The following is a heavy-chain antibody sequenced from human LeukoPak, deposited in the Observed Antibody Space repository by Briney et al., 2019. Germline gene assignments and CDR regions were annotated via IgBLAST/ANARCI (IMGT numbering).Heavy chain of an antibody. CDR1: GFTFSSYG. CDR2: IWNDGSNK. V-gene: IGHV3-33*01. J-gene: IGHJ4*02. D-gene: IGHD6-6*01. CDR3: ASLSLGHY. Sequence: GGSLRLSCAASGFTFSSYGMHWVRQAPGKGLEWVAVIWNDGSNKYYADSVKGRFTISRDTSKNTLSLQMNSLRAEDTAVYYCASLSLGHYWGQGTLVTVSS.